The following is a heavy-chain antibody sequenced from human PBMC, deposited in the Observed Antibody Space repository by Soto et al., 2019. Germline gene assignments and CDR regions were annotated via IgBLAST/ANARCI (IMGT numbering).Heavy chain of an antibody. J-gene: IGHJ6*02. CDR2: IIPIFGTA. V-gene: IGHV1-69*13. Sequence: EASVKVSCKASGGTFSSYAISWVRQAPGQGLEWMGGIIPIFGTANYAQKFQGRVTITADESTSTAYMELSSLRSEDTAVYYCARGSSSSSFVDYYYYYGMDVWGQGTTVTVSS. CDR3: ARGSSSSSFVDYYYYYGMDV. D-gene: IGHD6-6*01. CDR1: GGTFSSYA.